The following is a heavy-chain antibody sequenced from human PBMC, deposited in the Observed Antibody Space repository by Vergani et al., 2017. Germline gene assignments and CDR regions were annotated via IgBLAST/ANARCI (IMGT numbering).Heavy chain of an antibody. V-gene: IGHV3-23*01. J-gene: IGHJ4*02. CDR2: ISGSGGST. Sequence: EVQLLESGGGLVQPGGSLRLSCAASGFTFSSYAMSWVRQAPGKGLEWVSAISGSGGSTYYADSVKGRFTISRDNSKNTLYLQMNSLRAEDTAVYYCAKTPLRITMVRGVSRYYFDYWGQGTLVTVSS. D-gene: IGHD3-10*01. CDR3: AKTPLRITMVRGVSRYYFDY. CDR1: GFTFSSYA.